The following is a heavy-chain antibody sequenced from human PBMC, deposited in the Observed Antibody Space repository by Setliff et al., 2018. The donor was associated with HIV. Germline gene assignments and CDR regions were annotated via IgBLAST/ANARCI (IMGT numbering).Heavy chain of an antibody. CDR2: IDRDGSET. D-gene: IGHD3-10*01. V-gene: IGHV3-7*01. Sequence: AGGSLRLSCVASRFTFNDYWMSWVRQAPGKGLEWVANIDRDGSETNYVDSVKGRFTIFRDNAKSPMYLQMNSLRAEDTAIYYCARKFRPGHGVDVWGQGTTVTVSS. CDR1: RFTFNDYW. CDR3: ARKFRPGHGVDV. J-gene: IGHJ6*02.